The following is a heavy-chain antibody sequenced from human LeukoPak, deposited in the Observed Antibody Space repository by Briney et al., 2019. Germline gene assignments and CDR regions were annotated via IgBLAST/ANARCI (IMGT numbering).Heavy chain of an antibody. CDR2: ISGSGDIT. CDR3: AKGPTVTSGHFDY. J-gene: IGHJ4*02. D-gene: IGHD4-11*01. Sequence: PGGSLRLSCAASGFTFRSYAMSWVRQAPGKGLEWDASISGSGDITYYADSVRGRFTVSRDKSINTLYLHMNSLRAEDTAVYYCAKGPTVTSGHFDYWGQGTLVTVSS. V-gene: IGHV3-23*01. CDR1: GFTFRSYA.